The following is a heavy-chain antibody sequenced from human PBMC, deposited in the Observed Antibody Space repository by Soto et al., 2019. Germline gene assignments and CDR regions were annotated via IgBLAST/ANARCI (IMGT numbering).Heavy chain of an antibody. J-gene: IGHJ6*03. V-gene: IGHV3-48*01. CDR1: GFILSDCA. D-gene: IGHD7-27*01. CDR2: ISSSSSVI. Sequence: EVQLVESGGGLVQPGGSLRLACATSGFILSDCAMNWVRQAPGKGLEWVSYISSSSSVIDYADSVKDRFTVSRDNARNSLYLQMTSLRAEDTAVYYCARDLSWGSNWYYYMDVWGKGTTVTVSS. CDR3: ARDLSWGSNWYYYMDV.